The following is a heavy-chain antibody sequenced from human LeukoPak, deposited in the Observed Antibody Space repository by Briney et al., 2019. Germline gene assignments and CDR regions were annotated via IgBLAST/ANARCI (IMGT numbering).Heavy chain of an antibody. CDR1: GFSFSNYA. CDR3: ARVSDAYDFLLYS. J-gene: IGHJ4*02. Sequence: GGSLRLSCAASGFSFSNYAMNWVRQAPGKGLEWVSSLSRSGSFIFYAESVRGRFTVSRDDAKDSLFLQLNSLRAEDTAVYYCARVSDAYDFLLYSWGQGTLVTVSS. V-gene: IGHV3-21*01. CDR2: LSRSGSFI. D-gene: IGHD3-3*01.